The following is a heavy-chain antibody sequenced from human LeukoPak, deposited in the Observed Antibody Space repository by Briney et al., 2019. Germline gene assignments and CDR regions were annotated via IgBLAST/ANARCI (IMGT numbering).Heavy chain of an antibody. CDR1: GVSFSGGDYY. D-gene: IGHD2/OR15-2a*01. J-gene: IGHJ4*02. Sequence: SQTLSLTCAVSGVSFSGGDYYWSWIRQPPGMGLEWIGYIYYSGRIYYNPSLKSRLTISVDTSKKQFSLKLSSVTAADTAVYYCASVILPENYFDNWGQGTLVTVSS. CDR3: ASVILPENYFDN. CDR2: IYYSGRI. V-gene: IGHV4-30-4*01.